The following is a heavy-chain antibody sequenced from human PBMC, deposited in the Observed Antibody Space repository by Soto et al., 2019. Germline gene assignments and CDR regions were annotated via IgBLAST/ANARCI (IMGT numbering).Heavy chain of an antibody. Sequence: EVQLVEFGGGLVQPGEALRLACAASGFSIRKYWMHWVRQAPGKGPVWVSYISGDGTTTDYAGSVKGRFTISRDNAKNTLFLQMDSLRVEDTAIYFCAIQDCTNDVCLEAAVTVGGALEYWGRGAQVTVSS. V-gene: IGHV3-74*01. CDR2: ISGDGTTT. CDR3: AIQDCTNDVCLEAAVTVGGALEY. J-gene: IGHJ4*02. D-gene: IGHD2-8*01. CDR1: GFSIRKYW.